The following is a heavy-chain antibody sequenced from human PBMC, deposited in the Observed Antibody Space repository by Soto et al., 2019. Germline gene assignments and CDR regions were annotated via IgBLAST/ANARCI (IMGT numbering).Heavy chain of an antibody. J-gene: IGHJ4*02. CDR2: IYYSGST. V-gene: IGHV4-39*01. CDR3: ARRGGYPTIDY. CDR1: GGSISSSSYY. D-gene: IGHD1-26*01. Sequence: QLQLQKSGPGLVKPSETLSLTCTVSGGSISSSSYYWGWIRQPPGKGLEWIGSIYYSGSTYYNPSLKSRVTISVDTSKNQFSLKLSSVTAADTAVYYCARRGGYPTIDYWGQGTLVTVSS.